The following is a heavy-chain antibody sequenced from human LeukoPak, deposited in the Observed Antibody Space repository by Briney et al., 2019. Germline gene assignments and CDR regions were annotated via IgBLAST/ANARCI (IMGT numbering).Heavy chain of an antibody. CDR1: GITFIDYA. CDR2: ISSDGGNE. Sequence: GSLRLSCVASGITFIDYAMHWVRQAPGRGLEWVAAISSDGGNEHYADSVEGRFTISRDNSKNTLFLQVDSLRTEDRAVYYCARNDYGDYYFDYWGQGTLVTVSS. V-gene: IGHV3-30*04. J-gene: IGHJ4*02. D-gene: IGHD4-17*01. CDR3: ARNDYGDYYFDY.